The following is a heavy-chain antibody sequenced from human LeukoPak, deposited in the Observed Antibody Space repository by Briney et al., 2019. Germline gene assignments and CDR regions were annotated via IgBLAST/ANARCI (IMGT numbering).Heavy chain of an antibody. CDR1: GGSISTYY. D-gene: IGHD5-12*01. J-gene: IGHJ4*02. CDR3: ARGGGYASPIGY. Sequence: PSETLSLTCTLSGGSISTYYWSWIRQPPGKGLEWIGYIYHSGSTNYNPSLKSRITISVDTSKNQFSLKLSSVTAADTAVYYCARGGGYASPIGYWGQGALVTVSS. CDR2: IYHSGST. V-gene: IGHV4-59*01.